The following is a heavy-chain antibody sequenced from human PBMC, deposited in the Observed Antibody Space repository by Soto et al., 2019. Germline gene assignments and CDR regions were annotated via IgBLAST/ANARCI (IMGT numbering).Heavy chain of an antibody. CDR3: AKQRYSSGPGGY. D-gene: IGHD6-19*01. J-gene: IGHJ4*02. CDR1: GFTFSSYG. Sequence: GGSLRLSCAASGFTFSSYGMHWVRQAPGKGLEWVAVISYDGSNKYYADSVKGRITISRDNSKNTLYLQMNSLRDEDTAVYYCAKQRYSSGPGGYWGQGTLVTVSS. V-gene: IGHV3-30*18. CDR2: ISYDGSNK.